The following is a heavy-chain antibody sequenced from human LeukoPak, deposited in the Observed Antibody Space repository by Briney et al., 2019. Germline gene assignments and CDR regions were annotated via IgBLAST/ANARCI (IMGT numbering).Heavy chain of an antibody. J-gene: IGHJ4*02. CDR2: ISGNGGST. CDR3: VKCGVWYSGYDWDY. V-gene: IGHV3-64D*09. CDR1: GFTFSSYA. D-gene: IGHD5-12*01. Sequence: GGSLRLSCAASGFTFSSYAIHWVRQAPGKGLEYVSAISGNGGSTYYADSVKGRFTISRDNSKNTLYLQMSSLRVEDTAVYYCVKCGVWYSGYDWDYWGQGTLVTVSS.